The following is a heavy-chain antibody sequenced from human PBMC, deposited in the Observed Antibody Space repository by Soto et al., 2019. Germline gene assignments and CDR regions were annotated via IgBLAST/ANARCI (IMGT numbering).Heavy chain of an antibody. J-gene: IGHJ5*02. CDR2: IYTSGST. D-gene: IGHD3-3*02. V-gene: IGHV4-4*07. CDR3: ARDSDTFFDSGWFDP. CDR1: VVSISSYY. Sequence: PSETLSLTCTFSVVSISSYYWSWVRQPAGKGLEWIGRIYTSGSTNYNPSLKSRVTMSVDTSKNQFSLKLSSVTAADTAVYYCARDSDTFFDSGWFDPWGKGTLVTVSS.